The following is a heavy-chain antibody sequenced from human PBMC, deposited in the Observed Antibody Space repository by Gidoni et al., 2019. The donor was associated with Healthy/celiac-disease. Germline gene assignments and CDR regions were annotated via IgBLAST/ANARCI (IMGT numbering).Heavy chain of an antibody. J-gene: IGHJ4*02. Sequence: QLQLQESGPALVKPSEALSLTCTFPGGSFSSSSYYWCWLRQPAGKGLELIGIIYYSGSTYYNPSLKSRVTISVDTSKNQFSLKLSSVTAADTAVYYCASTPFIAAPDYWGQGTLVTVSS. D-gene: IGHD3-16*02. CDR3: ASTPFIAAPDY. CDR1: GGSFSSSSYY. V-gene: IGHV4-39*01. CDR2: IYYSGST.